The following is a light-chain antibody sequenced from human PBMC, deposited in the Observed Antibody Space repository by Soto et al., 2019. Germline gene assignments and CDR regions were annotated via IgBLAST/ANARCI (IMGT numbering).Light chain of an antibody. Sequence: DIQMTQSPSTLSAFVGDRVTITCRASQSISSWLAWYQQKPGKAPKLLIYDASSLESGVPSRFSGRGFGTEFTLTISSLQPDDFATYYCQQYNSYWTFGQGTKVDIK. V-gene: IGKV1-5*01. J-gene: IGKJ1*01. CDR1: QSISSW. CDR3: QQYNSYWT. CDR2: DAS.